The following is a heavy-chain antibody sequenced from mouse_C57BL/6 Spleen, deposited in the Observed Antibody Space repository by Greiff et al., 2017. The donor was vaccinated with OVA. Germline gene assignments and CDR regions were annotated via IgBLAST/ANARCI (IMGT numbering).Heavy chain of an antibody. CDR3: ARYYYGSSYYYYAMDY. V-gene: IGHV1-69*01. CDR1: GYTFTSYW. D-gene: IGHD1-1*01. Sequence: QVQLQQPGAELVMPGASVKLSCKASGYTFTSYWMHWVKQRPGQGLEWIGEIDPNNGGTSYNQKFKGKATLTVDKSSSTAYMELRSLTSEDSAVYYCARYYYGSSYYYYAMDYWGQGTSVTVSS. J-gene: IGHJ4*01. CDR2: IDPNNGGT.